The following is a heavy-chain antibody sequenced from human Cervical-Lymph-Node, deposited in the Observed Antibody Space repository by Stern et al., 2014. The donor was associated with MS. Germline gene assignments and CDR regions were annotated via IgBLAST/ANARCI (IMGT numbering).Heavy chain of an antibody. CDR1: GLTFSSYA. J-gene: IGHJ4*02. V-gene: IGHV3-23*04. Sequence: EVQLVESGGGWVEHGGSLRRSCAAYGLTFSSYAMSGVRQTPGKGLEWVSALSGSGGSTYYADSVKGRFTISRDNSKNTLYLQMNSLRAEDTAVYYCAQRNMIDYYFDYWGQGTLVTVSS. CDR2: LSGSGGST. D-gene: IGHD3-22*01. CDR3: AQRNMIDYYFDY.